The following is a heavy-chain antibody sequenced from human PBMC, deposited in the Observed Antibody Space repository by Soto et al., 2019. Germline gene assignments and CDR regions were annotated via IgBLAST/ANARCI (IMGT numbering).Heavy chain of an antibody. CDR1: GGSVSSDSYY. D-gene: IGHD2-15*01. V-gene: IGHV4-61*01. J-gene: IGHJ6*02. CDR2: IYYSGST. Sequence: SETLSLTCTVSGGSVSSDSYYWSWIRQPPGKGLEWMGYIYYSGSTKYNPSLKSRVTISVDTSKNQFSLKLRSVTAADTAVYYCVRDCSGGSCYSNYGLDVWGQGTTVTVSS. CDR3: VRDCSGGSCYSNYGLDV.